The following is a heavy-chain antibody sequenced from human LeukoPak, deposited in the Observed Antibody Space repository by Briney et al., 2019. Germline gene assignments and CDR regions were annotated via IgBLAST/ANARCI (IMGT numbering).Heavy chain of an antibody. D-gene: IGHD4-23*01. CDR1: GGSISNNY. CDR3: ARLHDCGGKNCDL. Sequence: SESLSLTCTVSGGSISNNYWTWVRQPPGKGLEWIGYMYYSGSTNYNPSFKSRVIISVDTSKNQFSLKVSSVTAADTAVYYWARLHDCGGKNCDLWRRGTLVTVS. V-gene: IGHV4-59*01. CDR2: MYYSGST. J-gene: IGHJ2*01.